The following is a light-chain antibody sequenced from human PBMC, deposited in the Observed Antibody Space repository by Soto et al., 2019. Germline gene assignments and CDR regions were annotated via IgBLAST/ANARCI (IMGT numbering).Light chain of an antibody. CDR2: LGS. J-gene: IGKJ5*01. CDR3: MQGTHWPIT. CDR1: QILLHSNGYNY. Sequence: DIVMTQSQLSLPVTPGEPASISCRSSQILLHSNGYNYLDWYLQKPGQSPQLLIYLGSNRAPGVPDRFSGSGSGTDFTLKISRVEAEDVGVYYCMQGTHWPITFGQGTRLEI. V-gene: IGKV2-28*01.